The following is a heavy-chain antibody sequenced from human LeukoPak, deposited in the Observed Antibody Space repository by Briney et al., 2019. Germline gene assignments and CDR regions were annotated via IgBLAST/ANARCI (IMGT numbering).Heavy chain of an antibody. D-gene: IGHD5-12*01. Sequence: SETLSLTCTVSGGSISSYYWSWIRQPPGKGLEWIGYIYYSGGTNYNPSLKSRVTISVDTSKNQFSLELSSVTAADTAVYYCARLQVDRGYYFDYWGQGTLVTVSS. CDR2: IYYSGGT. CDR3: ARLQVDRGYYFDY. J-gene: IGHJ4*02. CDR1: GGSISSYY. V-gene: IGHV4-59*08.